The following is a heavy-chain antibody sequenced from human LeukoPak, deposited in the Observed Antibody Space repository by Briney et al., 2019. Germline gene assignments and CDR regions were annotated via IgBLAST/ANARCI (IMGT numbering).Heavy chain of an antibody. V-gene: IGHV1-69*04. J-gene: IGHJ5*02. CDR2: ITPFLGIP. CDR1: GGTLSSYS. Sequence: ASVKVSCKASGGTLSSYSISWVRQAPGQGFDWVGRITPFLGIPNYAQNFQGRVTITADKSTSTAYMELSSLSSEDTAVYYCARDYYYDSSGYYYSGWFDPWGQGTLVTVSS. D-gene: IGHD3-22*01. CDR3: ARDYYYDSSGYYYSGWFDP.